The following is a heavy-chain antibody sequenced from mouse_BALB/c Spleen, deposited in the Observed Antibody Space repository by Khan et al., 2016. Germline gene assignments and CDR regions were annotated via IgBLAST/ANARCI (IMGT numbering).Heavy chain of an antibody. D-gene: IGHD2-1*01. V-gene: IGHV3-1*02. CDR3: ATYGKAY. CDR1: GYSIPSGYS. CDR2: IHYSGST. J-gene: IGHJ3*01. Sequence: EVQLQDSGPSLVHPSQSLSLTCTVTGYSIPSGYSWHWIRQFPGNKLEWMAYIHYSGSTNYNPSLKSRISITRDTSKNQFFLQLNSWSNEDTATYYCATYGKAYWGQGTLVTVSA.